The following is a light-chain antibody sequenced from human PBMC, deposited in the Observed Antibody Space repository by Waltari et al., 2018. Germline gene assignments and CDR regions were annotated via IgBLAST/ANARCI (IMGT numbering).Light chain of an antibody. J-gene: IGLJ2*01. Sequence: SYVLTQPPSVSVAPGKTARITCGGNNIGSKSVHWYQQKPGQAPVLVIYYYSDWPSGIPERFSGSNSGNTATLTISRVEAGDEADYYCQVWDSSSDHLVVFGGGTKLTVL. V-gene: IGLV3-21*04. CDR2: YYS. CDR1: NIGSKS. CDR3: QVWDSSSDHLVV.